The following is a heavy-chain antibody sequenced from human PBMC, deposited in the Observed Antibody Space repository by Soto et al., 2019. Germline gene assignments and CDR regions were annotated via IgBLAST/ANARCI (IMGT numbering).Heavy chain of an antibody. Sequence: QVQLQESGPGLVKPSGTLSLTCAVSGGSISSSNWWSWVRQSPGKGLEWIGEIYHSRSTNYNPSLMSPVTIAVDKSNNQFSLKLNSVTAADTAVYYCAREGAVGGYWYFDLWGRGTLVTVSS. J-gene: IGHJ2*01. D-gene: IGHD6-19*01. CDR1: GGSISSSNW. CDR3: AREGAVGGYWYFDL. CDR2: IYHSRST. V-gene: IGHV4-4*02.